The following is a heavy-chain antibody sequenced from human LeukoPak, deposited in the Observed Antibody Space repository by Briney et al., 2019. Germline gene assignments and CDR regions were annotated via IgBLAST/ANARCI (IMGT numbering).Heavy chain of an antibody. V-gene: IGHV4-34*01. CDR2: INHSGST. Sequence: SETLSLTCAVYGGSFSGYYCSWIRQPPGKGLEWIGEINHSGSTNYNPSLKSRVTISVDTSKNQFSLKLSSVTAADTAVYYCARRGSGIQLWTLNANRNWFDPWGQGTLVTVSS. CDR3: ARRGSGIQLWTLNANRNWFDP. CDR1: GGSFSGYY. D-gene: IGHD5-18*01. J-gene: IGHJ5*02.